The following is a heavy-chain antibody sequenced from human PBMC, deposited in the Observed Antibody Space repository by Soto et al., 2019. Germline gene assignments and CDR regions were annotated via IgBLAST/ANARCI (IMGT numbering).Heavy chain of an antibody. CDR1: GLSFSKFE. Sequence: GGSLRLSCEVSGLSFSKFEMTWVRQAPGKGLEWVSSISSDGTTIYYADSVQGRFTISRDNDKNSLYLQMNSLKGEDTATYYCVRVGVVARPYWGQGTPVTVSS. J-gene: IGHJ4*02. CDR2: ISSDGTTI. V-gene: IGHV3-48*03. D-gene: IGHD2-21*01. CDR3: VRVGVVARPY.